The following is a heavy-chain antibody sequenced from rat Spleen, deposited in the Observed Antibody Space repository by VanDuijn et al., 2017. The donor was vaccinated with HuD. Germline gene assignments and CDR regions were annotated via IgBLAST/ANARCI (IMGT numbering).Heavy chain of an antibody. CDR3: ARERWSTTFAY. Sequence: DSVKGRFTISRDNAENTVYLQMNSLRSEDTATYYCARERWSTTFAYWGQGTMVTVSS. V-gene: IGHV5-58*01. D-gene: IGHD1-5*01. J-gene: IGHJ3*01.